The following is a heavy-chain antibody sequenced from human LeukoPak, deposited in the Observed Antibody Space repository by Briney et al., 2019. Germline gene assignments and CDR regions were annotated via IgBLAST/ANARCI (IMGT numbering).Heavy chain of an antibody. V-gene: IGHV3-33*06. J-gene: IGHJ6*03. D-gene: IGHD5-12*01. CDR1: AFTFSNYA. CDR3: VKDAGSVAKYMDV. CDR2: IWHDGSNA. Sequence: GGSLRLSCASSAFTFSNYAMHGLRQAPGKGLEGVAVIWHDGSNAYYGDSVKGRFTIDRDNSENTLYLQMNSLRAEDTAVSYCVKDAGSVAKYMDVWGKGTTVTVSS.